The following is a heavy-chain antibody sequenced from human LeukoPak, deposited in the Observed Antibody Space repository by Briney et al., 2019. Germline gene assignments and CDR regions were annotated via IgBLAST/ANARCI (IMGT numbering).Heavy chain of an antibody. CDR3: ASGELGWFDP. CDR1: GYTLTELS. V-gene: IGHV1-24*01. Sequence: GASVKVSCKVSGYTLTELSMHWVRQAPGKGLEWMGGFDPEDGETIYAQKFQGRVTMTEGTSTDTAYMELSSLRSEDTAVYYCASGELGWFDPWGQGTLVTVSS. J-gene: IGHJ5*02. D-gene: IGHD1-26*01. CDR2: FDPEDGET.